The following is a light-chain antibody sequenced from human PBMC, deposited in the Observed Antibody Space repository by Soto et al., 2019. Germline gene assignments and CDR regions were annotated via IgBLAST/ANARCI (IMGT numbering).Light chain of an antibody. CDR1: SSDVGGYNY. CDR3: CSYAGSPYV. Sequence: QSVLTQPRSVSGSPGQSVTISCTGTSSDVGGYNYVSWYQQHPGKAPKLMIYDVSKRPSGVPDRLSGSESGNTASLTISGLQAEDEDDYYCCSYAGSPYVFGTGTKVTVL. J-gene: IGLJ1*01. CDR2: DVS. V-gene: IGLV2-11*01.